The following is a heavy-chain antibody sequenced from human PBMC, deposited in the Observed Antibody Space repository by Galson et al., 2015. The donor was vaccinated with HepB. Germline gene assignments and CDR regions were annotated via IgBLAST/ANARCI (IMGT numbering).Heavy chain of an antibody. Sequence: SLRLSCAASGFTFSSYAMSWVRQAPGKGLEWVSAISGSGGSTYYADSVKGRFTISRDNSKNTLYLQMNSLRAEDTAVYYCAKLMIVVVITTDFDYWGQGTLVTVSS. CDR2: ISGSGGST. CDR3: AKLMIVVVITTDFDY. J-gene: IGHJ4*02. D-gene: IGHD3-22*01. V-gene: IGHV3-23*01. CDR1: GFTFSSYA.